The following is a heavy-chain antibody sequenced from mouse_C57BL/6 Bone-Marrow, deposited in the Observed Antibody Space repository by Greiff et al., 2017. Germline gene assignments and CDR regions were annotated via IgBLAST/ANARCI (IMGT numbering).Heavy chain of an antibody. J-gene: IGHJ2*01. D-gene: IGHD1-1*01. Sequence: LVESGAELARPGASVKLSCKASGYTFTSYGISWVKQRPGQGLEWIGEIYPRSGNTYYNEKFKGKATLTADKSSSTAYMELRSLTSEDSAVYFCARYHYYGSSFDYWGQGTTLTVSS. V-gene: IGHV1-81*01. CDR2: IYPRSGNT. CDR1: GYTFTSYG. CDR3: ARYHYYGSSFDY.